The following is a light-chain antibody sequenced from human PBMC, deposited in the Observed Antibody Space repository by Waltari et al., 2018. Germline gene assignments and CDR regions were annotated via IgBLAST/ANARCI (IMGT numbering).Light chain of an antibody. CDR2: DVS. Sequence: QSALTQPRSVSGSPGQAVTISCPGTSSDFGGYNYVSWYQQYPGKAPKLMIYDVSKRPSGVPDRFSGSKSGNTASLTISGLQAEDEADYYCCSYAGSYAYVVLGGGTKLTVL. J-gene: IGLJ2*01. CDR1: SSDFGGYNY. CDR3: CSYAGSYAYVV. V-gene: IGLV2-11*01.